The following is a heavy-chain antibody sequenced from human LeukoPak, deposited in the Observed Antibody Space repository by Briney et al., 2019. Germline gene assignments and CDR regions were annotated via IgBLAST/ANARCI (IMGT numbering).Heavy chain of an antibody. CDR1: GFTSGFTFSYYG. V-gene: IGHV3-33*01. J-gene: IGHJ4*02. CDR3: ARDANTSGHHSHFDY. Sequence: PGGSLRLSCAASGFTSGFTFSYYGMHWVRQAPGKGLEWVAGIQYDGSKQHYADSMKGRFTISRDNSKNTLYLQMNSLRGEDTALYYCARDANTSGHHSHFDYWGQGTLVTVSS. D-gene: IGHD3-22*01. CDR2: IQYDGSKQ.